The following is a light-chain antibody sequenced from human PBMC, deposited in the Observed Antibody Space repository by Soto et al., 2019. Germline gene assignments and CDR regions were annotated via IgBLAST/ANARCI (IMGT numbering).Light chain of an antibody. CDR2: GAS. V-gene: IGKV2-40*01. J-gene: IGKJ3*01. Sequence: EIVMTQTPLSLPVTPGEAASISCTSSQSLLDSDDGNTYLVWYQQHPGQAPGLLIYGASSRATGIPDRFSGSGSGTDFTLTISSLEPEDFAVYYCQQRYTLITFGPGTKVDIK. CDR3: QQRYTLIT. CDR1: QSLLDSDDGNTY.